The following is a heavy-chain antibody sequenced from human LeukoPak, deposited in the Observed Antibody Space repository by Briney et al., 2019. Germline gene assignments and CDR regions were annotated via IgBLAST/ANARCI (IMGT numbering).Heavy chain of an antibody. J-gene: IGHJ3*02. CDR3: ARVSVVAATGHDAFDI. CDR2: IDSSTRTI. CDR1: GFTFSTYS. V-gene: IGHV3-48*04. Sequence: GGSLRLSCAASGFTFSTYSMNWVRQAPGKGLEWVSFIDSSTRTIFYADSVKGRFTISRDNAKNSLFLQMNSLRAEDTAVYYCARVSVVAATGHDAFDIWGQGTMVTVSS. D-gene: IGHD2-15*01.